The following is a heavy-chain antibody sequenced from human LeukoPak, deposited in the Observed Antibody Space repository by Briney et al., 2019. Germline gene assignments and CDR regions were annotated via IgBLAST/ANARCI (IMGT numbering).Heavy chain of an antibody. D-gene: IGHD1-7*01. V-gene: IGHV4-59*01. J-gene: IGHJ4*02. CDR1: GDSISHFY. CDR2: ISYSGST. Sequence: SETLSLTCTVSGDSISHFYWIWIRQPPGKGLEWIGYISYSGSTNYNPSLKSRVTISVDTSKNQFSLKLTSVTAADTAVYYCARGLNLHNWNYFAGVWGQGTLVTVSS. CDR3: ARGLNLHNWNYFAGV.